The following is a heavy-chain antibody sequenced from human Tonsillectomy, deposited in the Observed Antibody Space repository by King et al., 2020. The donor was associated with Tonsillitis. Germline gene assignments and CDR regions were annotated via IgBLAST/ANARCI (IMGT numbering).Heavy chain of an antibody. V-gene: IGHV4-30-4*07. CDR3: ARTTFVVVPTSTKYYYYYYGMDV. J-gene: IGHJ6*02. CDR1: GGSISSGGYS. D-gene: IGHD2-2*01. CDR2: IYYSGST. Sequence: VQLQESGPGLVKPSQTLSLTCAVSGGSISSGGYSWSWIRQPPGKGLEWIGYIYYSGSTYYNPSLKSRVTISVDTSKNQFSLKLSSVTAADTAVYYCARTTFVVVPTSTKYYYYYYGMDVWGQGTTVTVSS.